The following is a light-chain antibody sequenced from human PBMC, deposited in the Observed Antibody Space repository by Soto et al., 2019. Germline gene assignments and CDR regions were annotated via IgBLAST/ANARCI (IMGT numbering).Light chain of an antibody. CDR3: QHYKTYSGT. J-gene: IGKJ3*01. CDR1: QSINTW. Sequence: DIKMTQSPSTLSASVGDRVTITCRASQSINTWLAWYQQKPGKAPKLLIYRASTLESGVPSRFSGSGSGTEFTLTISSLQPDDFSTYYCQHYKTYSGTFGPGTKVDI. CDR2: RAS. V-gene: IGKV1-5*03.